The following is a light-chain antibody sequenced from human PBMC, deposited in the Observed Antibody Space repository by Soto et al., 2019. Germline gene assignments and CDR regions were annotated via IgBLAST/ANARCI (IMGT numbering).Light chain of an antibody. CDR1: ESVFGY. J-gene: IGKJ5*01. V-gene: IGKV3-11*01. CDR2: DAS. CDR3: QQRYRWPPIT. Sequence: EVVLTQSPATLSLSPGERATLSCRASESVFGYLAWYQHKPDQAPRLLIYDASNRATGVPARFSGSGSGTDFTLTISSLEPEDFAVYYCQQRYRWPPITFGQGTRLEIK.